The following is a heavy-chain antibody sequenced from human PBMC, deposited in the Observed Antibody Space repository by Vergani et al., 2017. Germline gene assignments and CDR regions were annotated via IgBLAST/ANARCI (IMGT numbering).Heavy chain of an antibody. CDR2: ITPFFPTG. J-gene: IGHJ6*02. Sequence: QVHLVQSGAEVKKPGSSVKVSCNASGGTFNIYSVSWVRQAPGQGLEWMGGITPFFPTGHFAQKFQGRLTITADKSATTVYMELTNLGSEDTAVYYCASPRTAAHPPKPLYYFYGLDFWCQGTTVTVSS. V-gene: IGHV1-69*14. CDR3: ASPRTAAHPPKPLYYFYGLDF. D-gene: IGHD1-1*01. CDR1: GGTFNIYS.